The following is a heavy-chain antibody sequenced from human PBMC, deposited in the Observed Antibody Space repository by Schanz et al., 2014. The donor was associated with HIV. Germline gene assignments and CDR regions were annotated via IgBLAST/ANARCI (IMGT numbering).Heavy chain of an antibody. D-gene: IGHD1-26*01. CDR1: GGSIRSYY. J-gene: IGHJ2*01. Sequence: QVQLQESGPGLVKPSETLSLTCTVSGGSIRSYYWTWIRQPPGKGLEWIGYIYDNGNTNFNSSLKGRVTLSVDTSKTQFSLKLSSVTAADTAVYYCARDSYAGGYFDLWGRGTLVTVSS. V-gene: IGHV4-59*12. CDR3: ARDSYAGGYFDL. CDR2: IYDNGNT.